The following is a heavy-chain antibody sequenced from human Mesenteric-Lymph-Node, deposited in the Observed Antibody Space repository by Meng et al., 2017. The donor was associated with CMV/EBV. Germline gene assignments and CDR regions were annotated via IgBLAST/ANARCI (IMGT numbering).Heavy chain of an antibody. CDR3: ARDRIRFLEWLYLGFDY. D-gene: IGHD3-3*01. CDR1: GFTFSSYA. CDR2: ISYDGSNK. J-gene: IGHJ4*02. Sequence: GESLKISCAASGFTFSSYAMHWVRQAPGKGLEWVAVISYDGSNKYYADFVKGRFTISRDSSKNTLYLQMNSLRAEDTAVYYCARDRIRFLEWLYLGFDYWGQGTLVTVSS. V-gene: IGHV3-30-3*01.